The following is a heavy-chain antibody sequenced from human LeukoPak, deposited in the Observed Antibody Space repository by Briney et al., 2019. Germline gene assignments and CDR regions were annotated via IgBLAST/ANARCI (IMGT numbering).Heavy chain of an antibody. J-gene: IGHJ4*02. CDR1: GGSISSGGYY. D-gene: IGHD2-15*01. V-gene: IGHV4-31*03. CDR3: ARGSCSGGSCYSAGFDY. CDR2: INYSGST. Sequence: PSETLSLTCTVSGGSISSGGYYWSWIRQHPGRGLEWIGYINYSGSTYYNPSLKSRVTISVDTSKNQFSLKLSSVTAADTAVYYCARGSCSGGSCYSAGFDYWGQGTLVTVSS.